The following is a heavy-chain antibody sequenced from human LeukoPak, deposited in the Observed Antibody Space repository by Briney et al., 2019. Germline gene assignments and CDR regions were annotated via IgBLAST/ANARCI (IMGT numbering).Heavy chain of an antibody. J-gene: IGHJ6*03. CDR3: ARDRKYYYHMDV. D-gene: IGHD1-14*01. V-gene: IGHV4-59*01. Sequence: SETLSLTCTVSGGSIISYYWSWIRQPPGKGLEWIGYIYYSGSTNYNPSLKSRVTISVDTSKNQFSLKLSSVTAADTAVYYCARDRKYYYHMDVWGKGTTVTVSS. CDR2: IYYSGST. CDR1: GGSIISYY.